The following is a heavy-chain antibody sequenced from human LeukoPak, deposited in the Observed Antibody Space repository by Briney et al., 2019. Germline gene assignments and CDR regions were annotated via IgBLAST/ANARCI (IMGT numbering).Heavy chain of an antibody. V-gene: IGHV1-2*02. CDR3: AREDSRYDSSGYYSS. CDR2: INPNSGGT. D-gene: IGHD3-22*01. CDR1: GYTFTSYY. Sequence: GASVKVSCKASGYTFTSYYMHWVRQAPGQGLEWMGWINPNSGGTNYAQKFQGRVTMTRDTSISTAYMELSRLRSDDTAVYYCAREDSRYDSSGYYSSWGQGTLVTVSS. J-gene: IGHJ5*02.